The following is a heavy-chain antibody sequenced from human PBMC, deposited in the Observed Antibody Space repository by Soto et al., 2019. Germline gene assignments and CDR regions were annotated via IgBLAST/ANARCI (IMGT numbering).Heavy chain of an antibody. CDR3: ARERVVATIFDQRYYYGMDV. CDR1: GFTFSSYA. Sequence: QVQLVESGGGVVQPGRSLRLSCAASGFTFSSYAMHWVRQAPGKGLEWVAVISYDGSNKYYADSVKGRFTISRDNSKNTLYLQMNSLRAEDTAVYYCARERVVATIFDQRYYYGMDVWGQGTTVTVSS. V-gene: IGHV3-30-3*01. J-gene: IGHJ6*02. D-gene: IGHD5-12*01. CDR2: ISYDGSNK.